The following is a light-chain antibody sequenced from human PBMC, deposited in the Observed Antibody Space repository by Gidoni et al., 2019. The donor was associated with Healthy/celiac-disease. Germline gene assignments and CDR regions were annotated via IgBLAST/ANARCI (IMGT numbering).Light chain of an antibody. Sequence: DIQMTQSPSTLSASVGDRVTITCRASPSISSWLAWYQQKPGKAPKLLIYKASSLESGVPSRFSGSGSGTEFTLTISSLQPDDFATYYCQQYNSYPWPFGQGTKVEIK. CDR2: KAS. J-gene: IGKJ1*01. CDR3: QQYNSYPWP. V-gene: IGKV1-5*03. CDR1: PSISSW.